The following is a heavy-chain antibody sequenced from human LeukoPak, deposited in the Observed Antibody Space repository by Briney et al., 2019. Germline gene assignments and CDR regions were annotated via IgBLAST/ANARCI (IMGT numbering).Heavy chain of an antibody. Sequence: PGGSLRLSCAASGFTFSDYYMSWVRQAPGKGLEWVSVIYSGGTTYYADSVKGRFTISRDNSKNTLYLQMNSLRAEDTAVYYCATPGDGAARSWGYYFDYWGQGTLVTVSS. V-gene: IGHV3-53*01. J-gene: IGHJ4*02. CDR1: GFTFSDYY. D-gene: IGHD6-6*01. CDR2: IYSGGTT. CDR3: ATPGDGAARSWGYYFDY.